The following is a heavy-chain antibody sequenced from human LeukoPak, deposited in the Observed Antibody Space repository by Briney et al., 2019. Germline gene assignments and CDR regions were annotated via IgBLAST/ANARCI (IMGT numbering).Heavy chain of an antibody. CDR1: GFTFSSYA. CDR2: ISYDGRNK. J-gene: IGHJ6*04. CDR3: AREMCSSTSCRNYYYYYGMDV. Sequence: GGSLRLSCAASGFTFSSYAMHWVRQAPGKGLEGVAVISYDGRNKYYADSVKGRFTISRDNSKNTLYLQMNSLRAEDTAVYYCAREMCSSTSCRNYYYYYGMDVWGKGTTVTVSS. D-gene: IGHD2-2*01. V-gene: IGHV3-30*04.